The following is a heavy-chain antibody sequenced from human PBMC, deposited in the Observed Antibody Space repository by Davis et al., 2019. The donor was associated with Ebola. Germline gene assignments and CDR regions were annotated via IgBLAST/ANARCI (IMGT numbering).Heavy chain of an antibody. Sequence: SETLSLTCAVYGGSFSGYYWSWIRQPPGKGLEWIGEINHSGSTNYNPSLKSRVTISVATSKNQFSLKLSSVTAADTAVYYCARVRRWELPQLYYYYGMDVWGKGTTVTVSS. D-gene: IGHD1-26*01. CDR1: GGSFSGYY. V-gene: IGHV4-34*01. CDR3: ARVRRWELPQLYYYYGMDV. J-gene: IGHJ6*04. CDR2: INHSGST.